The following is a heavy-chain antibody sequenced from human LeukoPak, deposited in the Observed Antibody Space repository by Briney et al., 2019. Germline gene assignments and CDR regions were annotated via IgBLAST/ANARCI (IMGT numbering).Heavy chain of an antibody. V-gene: IGHV1-18*01. D-gene: IGHD2-21*01. CDR1: GYIFINYG. J-gene: IGHJ4*01. CDR2: ISPYNGNT. CDR3: ATHGRYCGRDCYSYF. Sequence: ASVKVSCKASGYIFINYGINWVRQAPGQGLEWMGWISPYNGNTNYAQKLQGRVTMTTDTSTSTAHMELRSLTSDDTVVFYCATHGRYCGRDCYSYFGGHGTLISVSS.